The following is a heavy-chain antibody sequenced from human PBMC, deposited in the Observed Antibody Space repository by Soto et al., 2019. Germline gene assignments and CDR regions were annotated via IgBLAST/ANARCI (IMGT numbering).Heavy chain of an antibody. D-gene: IGHD5-12*01. J-gene: IGHJ4*02. CDR2: LYNTGST. CDR3: ARFYDNYHFDS. Sequence: SDTLSLTCTVSGASISRYYWSWIRQSPGMGLEWIGYLYNTGSTIYNPSLKSRVTISVDRSKNQFSLKLSSVTAADTAVYYCARFYDNYHFDSWGQGTLVTVSS. CDR1: GASISRYY. V-gene: IGHV4-59*08.